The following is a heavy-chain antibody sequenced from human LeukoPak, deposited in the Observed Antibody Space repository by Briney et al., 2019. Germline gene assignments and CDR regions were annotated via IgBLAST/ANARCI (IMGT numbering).Heavy chain of an antibody. D-gene: IGHD2-2*01. CDR3: ARDPCSSTSCSGY. CDR1: GGTFSSYT. J-gene: IGHJ4*02. CDR2: IIPILGIA. Sequence: SVKVSCKASGGTFSSYTISWVRQAPGQGLEWMGRIIPILGIANYAQKFQGRVTITADKSTSTAYMELSSLRSEDTAVYYCARDPCSSTSCSGYWGQETLVTVSS. V-gene: IGHV1-69*04.